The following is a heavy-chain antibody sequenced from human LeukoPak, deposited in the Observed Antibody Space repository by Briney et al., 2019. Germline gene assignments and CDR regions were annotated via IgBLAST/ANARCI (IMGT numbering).Heavy chain of an antibody. Sequence: GGSLRLSCAASGFTFSSYGMHWVRQAPGKGLEWVAGIWCDGSNKYYADSVKGRFTISRDNSKNTLYLQMNSLRAEDTAVYYCAREGARIFGVARYGMAVGGQGTTVTVSS. D-gene: IGHD3-3*01. CDR1: GFTFSSYG. CDR3: AREGARIFGVARYGMAV. J-gene: IGHJ6*02. CDR2: IWCDGSNK. V-gene: IGHV3-33*01.